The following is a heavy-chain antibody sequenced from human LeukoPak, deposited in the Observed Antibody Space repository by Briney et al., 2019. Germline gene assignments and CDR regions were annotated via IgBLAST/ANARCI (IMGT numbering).Heavy chain of an antibody. CDR1: GGSISSSSYY. V-gene: IGHV4-39*01. D-gene: IGHD1-14*01. Sequence: PSETLSLTCTVSGGSISSSSYYWGWIRQPPGKGLEWIGSIYYSGSTYYNPSLKSRVTISVDTSKNQFSLKLSSVTAADTAVYYCARHLPDADAFDIWGLGTMVTVSS. J-gene: IGHJ3*02. CDR3: ARHLPDADAFDI. CDR2: IYYSGST.